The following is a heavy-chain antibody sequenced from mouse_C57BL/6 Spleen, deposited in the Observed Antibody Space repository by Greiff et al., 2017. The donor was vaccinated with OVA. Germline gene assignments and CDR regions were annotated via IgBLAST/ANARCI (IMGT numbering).Heavy chain of an antibody. D-gene: IGHD2-4*01. Sequence: EVKLMESGPGLVKPSQSLSLTCSVTGYSITSGYYWNWIRQFPGNKLEWMGYISYDGSNNYNPSLKNRISLTRDTSKNQFFLKLNSVTTEDTATXYCARELYDYAGGCAYWGQGTLVTVSA. J-gene: IGHJ3*01. V-gene: IGHV3-6*01. CDR3: ARELYDYAGGCAY. CDR1: GYSITSGYY. CDR2: ISYDGSN.